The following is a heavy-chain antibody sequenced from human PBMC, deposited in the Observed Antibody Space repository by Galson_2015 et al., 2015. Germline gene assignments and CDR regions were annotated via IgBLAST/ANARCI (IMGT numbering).Heavy chain of an antibody. Sequence: SLRLSCAASGFTFSSYAMHWVRQAPGKGLEWVAVISYDGSNKYYADSVKGRFTISRDNSKNTLYLQMNSLRAEDTAVYYCAKGMQTAAGYFDYWGQGTLVTVSS. D-gene: IGHD6-13*01. CDR2: ISYDGSNK. V-gene: IGHV3-30-3*01. CDR3: AKGMQTAAGYFDY. J-gene: IGHJ4*02. CDR1: GFTFSSYA.